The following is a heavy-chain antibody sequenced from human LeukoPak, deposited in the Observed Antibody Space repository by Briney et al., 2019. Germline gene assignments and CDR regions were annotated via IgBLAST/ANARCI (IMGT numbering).Heavy chain of an antibody. Sequence: SVKVSCKASGGTFSSYAISWVRQAPGQGLEWMGRIIPILGIANYAQKFQGRVTITADKSTSTAYMELSSLRSEDTAVYYCARDQDSSGYYYGAPNFDYWGQGTLVTVSS. D-gene: IGHD3-22*01. J-gene: IGHJ4*02. V-gene: IGHV1-69*04. CDR2: IIPILGIA. CDR3: ARDQDSSGYYYGAPNFDY. CDR1: GGTFSSYA.